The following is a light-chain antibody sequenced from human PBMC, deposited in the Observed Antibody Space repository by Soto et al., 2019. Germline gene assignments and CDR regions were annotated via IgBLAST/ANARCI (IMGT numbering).Light chain of an antibody. CDR2: DAS. CDR1: QSVSSN. Sequence: EIVMTQSPATLSVSPGERATISCRASQSVSSNLAWYQQKPGQAPRLLIYDASKRATDIPDRFIGSGSGTDFTLTISRLEPEDFAVYYCQQYSSSPLTFGGGTKVDIK. CDR3: QQYSSSPLT. V-gene: IGKV3-20*01. J-gene: IGKJ4*01.